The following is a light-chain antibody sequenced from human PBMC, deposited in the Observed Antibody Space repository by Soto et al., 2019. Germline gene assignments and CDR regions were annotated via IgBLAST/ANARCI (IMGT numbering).Light chain of an antibody. V-gene: IGLV2-14*01. CDR3: SSYTSRSTYV. J-gene: IGLJ1*01. CDR2: DVS. Sequence: QSALTQPRSVSGSPGQSVTISCTGTSSDVGAYNYVSWYQQHPGKAPKLMIHDVSNRPSGVSNRFSGSKSGNTASLTISGLQAEDEADYYCSSYTSRSTYVFGTGTKLTVL. CDR1: SSDVGAYNY.